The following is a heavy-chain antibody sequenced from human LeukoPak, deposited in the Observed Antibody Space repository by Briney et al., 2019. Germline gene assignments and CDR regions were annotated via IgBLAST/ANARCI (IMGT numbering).Heavy chain of an antibody. V-gene: IGHV1-18*01. Sequence: ASVKVSCKASGYTFTSYGISWVRQAPGQGLEWMGWISAYNGNTNYAQKLQGRVTMTTDTSTSTAYMELRSLRSDDTAVYYCARGGMEYYDFWSGYYLVTAFDIWGQGTMVTVSS. J-gene: IGHJ3*02. CDR1: GYTFTSYG. D-gene: IGHD3-3*01. CDR3: ARGGMEYYDFWSGYYLVTAFDI. CDR2: ISAYNGNT.